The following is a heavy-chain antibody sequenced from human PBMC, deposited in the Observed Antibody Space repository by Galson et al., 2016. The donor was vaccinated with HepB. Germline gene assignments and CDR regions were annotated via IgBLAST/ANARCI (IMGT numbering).Heavy chain of an antibody. CDR2: ISAGNGNT. V-gene: IGHV1-3*01. CDR1: GNTFTSDA. CDR3: TRATKTGTTGY. D-gene: IGHD1-1*01. Sequence: SVKVSCKASGNTFTSDAIHWVRQAPGQGLEWMGWISAGNGNTHYSQKFQDRVSTTRDTSASTAFMELRSLRSEDTAKYYCTRATKTGTTGYWGQGTLVIVSS. J-gene: IGHJ4*02.